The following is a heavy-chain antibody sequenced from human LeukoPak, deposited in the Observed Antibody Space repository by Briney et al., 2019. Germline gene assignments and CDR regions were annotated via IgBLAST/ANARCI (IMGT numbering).Heavy chain of an antibody. Sequence: GSLRLSCAASGFTFSSYWMNWARQAPGKGLEGVASINHNGNVNYYLDSVKGRFTISRDNAKNSLYLQMSNLRAEDTAVYFCARGGGLDVWGQGATVTVSS. CDR1: GFTFSSYW. D-gene: IGHD3-16*01. CDR3: ARGGGLDV. CDR2: INHNGNVN. J-gene: IGHJ6*02. V-gene: IGHV3-7*03.